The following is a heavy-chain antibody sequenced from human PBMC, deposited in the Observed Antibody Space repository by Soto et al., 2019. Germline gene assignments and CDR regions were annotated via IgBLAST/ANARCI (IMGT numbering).Heavy chain of an antibody. Sequence: GGSLRLSCAASGFTFSSYAMSWARQAPGKGLEWVSAISGSGGSTYYADSVKGRFTISRDNSKNTLYLQMNSLRAEDTAVYYCAKSNIVVVVAATGAFDIWGQGTMVTVSS. CDR3: AKSNIVVVVAATGAFDI. D-gene: IGHD2-15*01. CDR1: GFTFSSYA. J-gene: IGHJ3*02. V-gene: IGHV3-23*01. CDR2: ISGSGGST.